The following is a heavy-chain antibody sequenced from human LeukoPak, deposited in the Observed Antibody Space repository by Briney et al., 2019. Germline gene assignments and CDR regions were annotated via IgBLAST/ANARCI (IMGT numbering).Heavy chain of an antibody. CDR2: TYYRSKWYN. D-gene: IGHD3-9*01. CDR3: ARDHDILTGAVYYYYYGMDV. CDR1: GDSVSSNSAA. J-gene: IGHJ6*02. V-gene: IGHV6-1*01. Sequence: SQTLSLTCAISGDSVSSNSAAWNWIRQSPSRGLEWLGRTYYRSKWYNDYAVSVKSRITINPDTSKNQFSLQLNSVTPEDTAVYYYARDHDILTGAVYYYYYGMDVWGQGTTVTVSS.